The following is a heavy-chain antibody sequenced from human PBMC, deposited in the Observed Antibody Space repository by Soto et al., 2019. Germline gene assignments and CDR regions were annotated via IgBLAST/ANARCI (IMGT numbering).Heavy chain of an antibody. CDR2: ISGSGGST. J-gene: IGHJ5*02. CDR3: AKDQRYYYDSSGYYGPTPEYS. D-gene: IGHD3-22*01. V-gene: IGHV3-23*01. CDR1: GFTFSSYA. Sequence: EVQLLESGGGLVQPGGSLRLSCAASGFTFSSYAMSWVRQAPGKGLEWVSAISGSGGSTYYADSVKGRFTISRDNSKNTLYLQMNSLRAEDTAVYYCAKDQRYYYDSSGYYGPTPEYSSGQGTLVTVSS.